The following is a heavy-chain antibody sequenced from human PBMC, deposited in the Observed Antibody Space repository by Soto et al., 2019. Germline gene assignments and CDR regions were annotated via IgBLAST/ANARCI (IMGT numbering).Heavy chain of an antibody. CDR3: XXRXHSNSPGGGLDV. Sequence: EVQLVQSGAEVKKPGESLMVSCKASGYDFNIYWIGWVRQLPGKGLEWMGVVYPDDSDTIYSPSFQGLVTISVDKSISTAYLQWISLKASDXXMYXXXXRXHSNSPGGGLDVWGQGTTVTVSS. CDR1: GYDFNIYW. V-gene: IGHV5-51*03. J-gene: IGHJ6*02. D-gene: IGHD2-2*01. CDR2: VYPDDSDT.